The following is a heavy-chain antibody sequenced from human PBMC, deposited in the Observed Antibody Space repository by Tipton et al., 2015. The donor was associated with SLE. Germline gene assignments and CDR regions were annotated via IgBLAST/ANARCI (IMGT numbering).Heavy chain of an antibody. D-gene: IGHD5-12*01. Sequence: TLSLTCTVSGGSINNYYWSWIRQPPGKGLEWIGYIYYSGNTNYNPSLKSRVTISVDTSKNQFSLKLSSVTAADTAVYYCARVVVATTKPLRFDYWGQGTLVTVSS. CDR1: GGSINNYY. CDR3: ARVVVATTKPLRFDY. J-gene: IGHJ4*02. CDR2: IYYSGNT. V-gene: IGHV4-59*01.